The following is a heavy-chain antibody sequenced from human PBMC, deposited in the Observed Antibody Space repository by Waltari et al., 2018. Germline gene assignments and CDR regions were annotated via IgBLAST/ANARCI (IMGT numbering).Heavy chain of an antibody. CDR3: ARGVGSSPGGDYFDY. V-gene: IGHV3-7*01. CDR2: IKQDGSEK. CDR1: GFTFSSYW. Sequence: EVQLVESGGGLVQPGGSLRLSCAASGFTFSSYWMSWVRQAPGKGLEWVANIKQDGSEKYYVDSVKGRFTISRDNAKNSLYLQMNSLRAEDTAVYYCARGVGSSPGGDYFDYWGQGTLVTVSS. J-gene: IGHJ4*02. D-gene: IGHD6-6*01.